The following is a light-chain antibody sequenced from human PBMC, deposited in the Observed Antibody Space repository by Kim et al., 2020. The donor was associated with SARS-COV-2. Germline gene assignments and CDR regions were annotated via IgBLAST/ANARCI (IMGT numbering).Light chain of an antibody. CDR3: NSRDSNNNHV. CDR1: SLRSSS. Sequence: SSELTQDPAVSVALGQTVRITCQGDSLRSSSASWYQLKPGQAPVLVIYIKNNRPSGIPDRFSGSSSGDTASLTITGAQAEDEADYYCNSRDSNNNHVFGTGTKVTVL. V-gene: IGLV3-19*01. J-gene: IGLJ1*01. CDR2: IKN.